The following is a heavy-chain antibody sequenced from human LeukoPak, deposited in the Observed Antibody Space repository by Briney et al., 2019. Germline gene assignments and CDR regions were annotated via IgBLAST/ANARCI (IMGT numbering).Heavy chain of an antibody. CDR3: ARDPYCSGGSCYVDAFDI. Sequence: GGSLRLSCAASGFTFSIYSMNWVRQAPGKGLEWVSSISSSSSYIYYADSVKGRFTISRDNAKNSLYLQMNSLRAEDTAVYYCARDPYCSGGSCYVDAFDIWGQGTMVTVSS. CDR1: GFTFSIYS. CDR2: ISSSSSYI. V-gene: IGHV3-21*01. D-gene: IGHD2-15*01. J-gene: IGHJ3*02.